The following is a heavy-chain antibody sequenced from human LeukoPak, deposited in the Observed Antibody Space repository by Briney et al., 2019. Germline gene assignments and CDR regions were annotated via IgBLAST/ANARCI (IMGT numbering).Heavy chain of an antibody. D-gene: IGHD6-6*01. V-gene: IGHV4-59*01. CDR3: ARDVDEYSGSSGNWFDP. CDR1: GDSISSYY. Sequence: SETLSLTCTVSGDSISSYYWSWIRQPPGNGLEWIGYIYYSGSTNYNPSLKSRVTISVDTSKNQFSLKLSSVTAADTAVYYCARDVDEYSGSSGNWFDPWGQGTLVTVSS. J-gene: IGHJ5*02. CDR2: IYYSGST.